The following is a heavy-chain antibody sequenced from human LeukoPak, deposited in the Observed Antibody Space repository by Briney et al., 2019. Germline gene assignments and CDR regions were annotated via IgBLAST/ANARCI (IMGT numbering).Heavy chain of an antibody. Sequence: ASVKVSCKASGYTFTGYYMHWVRQAPGQGLEWMGWISAYNGNTNYAQKLQGRVTMTTDTSTSTAYMELRSLRSDDTAVYYCARRTHSSGYYYWGQGTLVTVSS. V-gene: IGHV1-18*04. D-gene: IGHD3-22*01. CDR3: ARRTHSSGYYY. J-gene: IGHJ4*02. CDR1: GYTFTGYY. CDR2: ISAYNGNT.